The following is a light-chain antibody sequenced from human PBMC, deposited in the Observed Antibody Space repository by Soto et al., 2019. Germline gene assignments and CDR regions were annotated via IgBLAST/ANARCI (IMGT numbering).Light chain of an antibody. CDR2: LNSDGSH. CDR3: QTWGSGTVV. J-gene: IGLJ2*01. Sequence: QLVLTQSPSASPSLGASVKLTCTLSSGHGSYAIAWHQQQPEKGPRYLMKLNSDGSHSKGDGIPDRFSGSSSGAERYLTISSLQSEDEADYYCQTWGSGTVVFGGGTKLTVL. V-gene: IGLV4-69*01. CDR1: SGHGSYA.